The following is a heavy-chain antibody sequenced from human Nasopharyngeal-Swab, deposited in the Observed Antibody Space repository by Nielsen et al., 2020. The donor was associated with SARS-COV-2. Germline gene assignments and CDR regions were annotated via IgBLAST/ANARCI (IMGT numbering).Heavy chain of an antibody. CDR2: ISAYNGNT. Sequence: ASVKVSCKASGYTFTSYGISWMRQAPGQGLEWMGWISAYNGNTNYAQKLQGRVTMTTDTSTSTAYMELRSLRSDDTAVYYCARVGRYYYDSSGYQREVGFDYWGQGTLVTVSS. V-gene: IGHV1-18*01. J-gene: IGHJ4*02. CDR1: GYTFTSYG. CDR3: ARVGRYYYDSSGYQREVGFDY. D-gene: IGHD3-22*01.